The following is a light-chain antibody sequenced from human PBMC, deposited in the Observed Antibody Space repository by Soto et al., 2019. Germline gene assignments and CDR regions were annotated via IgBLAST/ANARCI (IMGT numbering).Light chain of an antibody. V-gene: IGKV1-27*01. Sequence: IPMTQSPSSLSASVGDRVTITCRTSQDISNYLAWYQQKPGQVPTLLIYAASSFRSGVPSRFTARAFGTDFTLTISSLQPEDVATYYCHHYGRAPAPWTFGQGTKVDIK. CDR1: QDISNY. CDR3: HHYGRAPAPWT. CDR2: AAS. J-gene: IGKJ1*01.